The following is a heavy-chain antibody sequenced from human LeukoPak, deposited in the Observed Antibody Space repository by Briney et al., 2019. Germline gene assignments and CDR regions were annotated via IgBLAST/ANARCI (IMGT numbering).Heavy chain of an antibody. V-gene: IGHV3-30*18. CDR1: EFTFSSYA. Sequence: GGSLRLSCAASEFTFSSYAMHWVGQAPGKGLEWVALVSNDGGDKYYADSVKGRFTISRDNSKNTLYLQMNSLRGEDTGVYYCAKAHLLDWLLPFDYWGQGTLVTVSS. J-gene: IGHJ4*02. CDR3: AKAHLLDWLLPFDY. CDR2: VSNDGGDK. D-gene: IGHD3/OR15-3a*01.